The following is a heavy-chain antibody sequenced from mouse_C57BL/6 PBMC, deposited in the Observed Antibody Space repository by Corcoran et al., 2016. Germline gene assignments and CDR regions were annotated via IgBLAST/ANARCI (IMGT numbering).Heavy chain of an antibody. CDR3: ARYYSLYYFDY. V-gene: IGHV9-3*01. D-gene: IGHD2-12*01. CDR2: INTYSGVP. CDR1: GYTFTTYG. J-gene: IGHJ2*01. Sequence: QIQLVQSGPELKKPGETVKISCKASGYTFTTYGMSWVKQAPGKGLKWMGWINTYSGVPTYADDFKGRFAFSLETSASTAYLQINNLKNEDTATYFCARYYSLYYFDYWGQGTTLTVSS.